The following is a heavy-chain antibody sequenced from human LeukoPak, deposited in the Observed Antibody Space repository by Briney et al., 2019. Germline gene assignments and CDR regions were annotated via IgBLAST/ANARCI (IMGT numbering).Heavy chain of an antibody. D-gene: IGHD6-13*01. J-gene: IGHJ6*02. CDR1: GYTFTSYD. Sequence: ASVKVSCKASGYTFTSYDINWVRQAPGQGLEWMGWINTNTGNPTYAQGFTGRFVFSLDTSVSTAYLQISSLKAEDTAVYYCARDQQLPYYYYGMDVWGQGTTVTVSS. V-gene: IGHV7-4-1*02. CDR3: ARDQQLPYYYYGMDV. CDR2: INTNTGNP.